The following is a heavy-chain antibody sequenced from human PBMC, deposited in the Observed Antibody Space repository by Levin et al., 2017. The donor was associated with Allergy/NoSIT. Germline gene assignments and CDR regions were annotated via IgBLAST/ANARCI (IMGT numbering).Heavy chain of an antibody. CDR3: AKDSKQWFGNLVNYFDY. J-gene: IGHJ4*02. CDR2: IDGSGVTT. D-gene: IGHD3-10*01. Sequence: GESLKISCTASGFTFETYAMSWVRQAPGKGLEWVSRLEWVSAIDGSGVTTFYADSVRGRFSISRDNSKNTLYLQMSGLRAEDTAVYYCAKDSKQWFGNLVNYFDYWGQGSLVTVSS. V-gene: IGHV3-23*01. CDR1: GFTFETYA.